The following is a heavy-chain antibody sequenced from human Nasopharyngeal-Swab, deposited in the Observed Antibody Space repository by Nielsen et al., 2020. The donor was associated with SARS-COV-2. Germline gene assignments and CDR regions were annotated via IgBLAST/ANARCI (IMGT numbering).Heavy chain of an antibody. CDR1: GFTFSNAW. CDR2: IKSKTDGGTT. J-gene: IGHJ6*02. V-gene: IGHV3-15*01. Sequence: GESLKISCAASGFTFSNAWMSWVRQAPGTWLEWVGRIKSKTDGGTTDYAAPVKGRFTISRDDSKNTLYLQMNSLKTEDTAVYYCTTGSSGWYHYYYGMDVWGQGTTVTVSS. CDR3: TTGSSGWYHYYYGMDV. D-gene: IGHD6-19*01.